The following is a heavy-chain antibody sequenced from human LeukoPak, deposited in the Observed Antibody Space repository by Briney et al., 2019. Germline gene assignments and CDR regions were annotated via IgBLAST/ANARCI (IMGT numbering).Heavy chain of an antibody. Sequence: PGGSLRLSCAASGFTVSSNYMSWVRQAPGKGLEWLAVIYSGSTTYYADSVKGRFTISRDNSKNTLYLQMNSLRAEDTAVYYCARAQNIVVVPAAFDYWGQGTLVTVSS. CDR3: ARAQNIVVVPAAFDY. CDR2: IYSGSTT. J-gene: IGHJ4*02. V-gene: IGHV3-53*05. D-gene: IGHD2-2*01. CDR1: GFTVSSNY.